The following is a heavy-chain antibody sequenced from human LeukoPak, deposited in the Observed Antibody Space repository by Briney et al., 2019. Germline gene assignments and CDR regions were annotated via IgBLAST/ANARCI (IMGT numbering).Heavy chain of an antibody. J-gene: IGHJ4*02. V-gene: IGHV4-34*01. CDR3: ARGNAAVDFDY. Sequence: SETLSLTCAVYGLSFSGYYWSWIRQPPGKGLEWIGEINHSGSTNYNPSLKSRVTISVDTSKNQFSLKLSSVTAADTAVYYCARGNAAVDFDYWGQGTLVTVSS. D-gene: IGHD6-13*01. CDR2: INHSGST. CDR1: GLSFSGYY.